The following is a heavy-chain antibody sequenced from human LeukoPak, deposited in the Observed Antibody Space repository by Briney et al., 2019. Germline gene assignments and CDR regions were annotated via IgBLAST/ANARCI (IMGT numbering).Heavy chain of an antibody. D-gene: IGHD3-22*01. CDR3: ARAPSEIGGYYPEYFRH. Sequence: GGSLRLSCAASGFAFSSYWMHWGRQAPGKGVGWVSRIKSDGSTNYADCVKGRFTISRDNSKNTVSLQMNSLRAEDTGVYYCARAPSEIGGYYPEYFRHWGQGTLVTVSS. CDR2: IKSDGST. J-gene: IGHJ1*01. CDR1: GFAFSSYW. V-gene: IGHV3-74*01.